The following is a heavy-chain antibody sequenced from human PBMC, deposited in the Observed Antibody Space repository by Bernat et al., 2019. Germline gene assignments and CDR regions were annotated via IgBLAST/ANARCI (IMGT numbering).Heavy chain of an antibody. CDR2: IYYSGST. CDR3: ARHLEWGGDYFNDY. CDR1: GGSISSSSYY. V-gene: IGHV4-39*01. Sequence: QLQLQESGPGLVKPSETLSLTCTVSGGSISSSSYYWGWIRQPPGKGLEWIGSIYYSGSTYYNPSLKSRVTISVDTSKNQFSLKLSSVTAADTAVYYCARHLEWGGDYFNDYWGQGTLVTVSS. D-gene: IGHD3-3*01. J-gene: IGHJ4*02.